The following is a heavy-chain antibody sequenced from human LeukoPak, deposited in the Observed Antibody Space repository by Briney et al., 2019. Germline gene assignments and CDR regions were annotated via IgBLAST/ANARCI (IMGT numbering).Heavy chain of an antibody. CDR1: GGSISSYY. J-gene: IGHJ5*02. Sequence: SETLSLTCTVSGGSISSYYWSWIRQPPGKGLEWIGYIHYSGSTNYNPSLKSRVTISVDTSKNQFSLKLSSVTAADTAVYYCARVGCSSTSCYSNWFDPWGQGTLVTVSS. CDR3: ARVGCSSTSCYSNWFDP. V-gene: IGHV4-59*01. D-gene: IGHD2-2*01. CDR2: IHYSGST.